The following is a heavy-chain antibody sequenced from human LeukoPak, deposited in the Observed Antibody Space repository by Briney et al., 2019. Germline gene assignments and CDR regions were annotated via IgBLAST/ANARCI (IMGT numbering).Heavy chain of an antibody. D-gene: IGHD6-19*01. CDR1: GYSFTSYW. CDR2: IYPGDSDT. J-gene: IGHJ3*02. V-gene: IGHV5-51*01. Sequence: GESLKISCKGSGYSFTSYWIGWVRQMPGKGLEWMGIIYPGDSDTRYSPSFQGQVTISADKSTNTAYLQWSSLKASDTAMYYCARRHNPQQWLVQFDAFDIWGQGTMVTVSS. CDR3: ARRHNPQQWLVQFDAFDI.